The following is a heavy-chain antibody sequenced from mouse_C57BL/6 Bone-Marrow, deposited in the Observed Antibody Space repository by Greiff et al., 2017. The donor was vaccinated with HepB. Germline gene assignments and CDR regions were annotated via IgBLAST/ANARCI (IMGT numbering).Heavy chain of an antibody. D-gene: IGHD1-1*01. CDR3: AGDRYFTTVPY. J-gene: IGHJ3*01. V-gene: IGHV12-3*01. CDR1: GFPITSGYY. CDR2: ITHSGET. Sequence: VQLVESGPGLVKPSQSLFLTCSITGFPITSGYYWIWIRQSPGKPLEWMGYITHSGETFYNPSLQSPISITRETSKNQFFLQLNSVTTEDTAMYYCAGDRYFTTVPYWGQGTLVTVSA.